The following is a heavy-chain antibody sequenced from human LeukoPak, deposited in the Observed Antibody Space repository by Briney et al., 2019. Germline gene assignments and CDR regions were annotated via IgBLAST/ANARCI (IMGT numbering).Heavy chain of an antibody. CDR2: ITGNSGTI. D-gene: IGHD2-21*02. V-gene: IGHV3-9*01. CDR1: GFIFDEYA. Sequence: PGRSLRLSCAASGFIFDEYAMHWVRQPPGEGLEWVSGITGNSGTIGYADSVKGRFTISRDNARNSLYLQMNSLRAEDTALYYCTKGDRGHSVPDYWGQGTLVTVSS. J-gene: IGHJ4*02. CDR3: TKGDRGHSVPDY.